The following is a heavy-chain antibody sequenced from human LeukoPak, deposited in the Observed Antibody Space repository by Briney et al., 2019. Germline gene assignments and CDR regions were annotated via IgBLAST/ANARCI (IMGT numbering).Heavy chain of an antibody. V-gene: IGHV4-59*08. J-gene: IGHJ4*02. CDR1: GGSISSYY. Sequence: PSETLSLTCTVSGGSISSYYWSWIRQPPGKGLEWIAYISDIGSINYNPSLMSRVTISLDTSKNQFSLKLSSVTAADTAVYYCAGHHPRNTVDFWGQRTLVTVSS. CDR3: AGHHPRNTVDF. D-gene: IGHD2/OR15-2a*01. CDR2: ISDIGSI.